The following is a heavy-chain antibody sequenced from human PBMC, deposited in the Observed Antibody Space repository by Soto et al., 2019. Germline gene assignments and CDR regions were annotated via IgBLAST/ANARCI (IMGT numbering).Heavy chain of an antibody. J-gene: IGHJ3*02. Sequence: EVQLVESGGDLVQPGGSLRLSCVASGFTFTTYNMNWVRQAPGKGLEWISFISSSGSTIYYAISVEGRCTISRDNGKNSLYLQMNGLRAEDTGVYFCARSPSGANEIWGQGTMVTVSS. D-gene: IGHD2-15*01. CDR2: ISSSGSTI. CDR3: ARSPSGANEI. V-gene: IGHV3-48*01. CDR1: GFTFTTYN.